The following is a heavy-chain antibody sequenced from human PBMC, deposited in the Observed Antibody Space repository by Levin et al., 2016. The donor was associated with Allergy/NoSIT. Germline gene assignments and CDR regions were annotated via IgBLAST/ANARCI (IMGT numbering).Heavy chain of an antibody. CDR2: INHSGST. D-gene: IGHD1-7*01. V-gene: IGHV4-34*01. Sequence: WIRQPPGKGLEWIGEINHSGSTNYNPSLKSRVTISVDTSKNQFSLKLSSVTAADTAVYYCARGVAWNYARYYYYGMDVWGQGTTVTVSS. J-gene: IGHJ6*02. CDR3: ARGVAWNYARYYYYGMDV.